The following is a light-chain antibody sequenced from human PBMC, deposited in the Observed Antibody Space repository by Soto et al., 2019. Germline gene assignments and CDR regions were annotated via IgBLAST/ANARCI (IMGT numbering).Light chain of an antibody. J-gene: IGLJ2*01. Sequence: QSVLTQPPSVSGAPGQRVTISCTGSSSNIGAGYDVHWYQQLPGTAPKLLIYGNSNRPSGVPDRFSGSKSGTSASLAITGLQVEDEADSYCQSYASSLSGSVFGGGTKLTVL. CDR3: QSYASSLSGSV. CDR2: GNS. CDR1: SSNIGAGYD. V-gene: IGLV1-40*01.